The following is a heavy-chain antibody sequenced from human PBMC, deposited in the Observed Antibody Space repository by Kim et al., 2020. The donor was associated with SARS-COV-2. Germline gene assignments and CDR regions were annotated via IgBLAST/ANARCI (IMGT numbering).Heavy chain of an antibody. CDR3: ATEFAYCGGGCYSFDY. V-gene: IGHV1-24*01. CDR1: GYTLTELS. CDR2: FDPEDGET. D-gene: IGHD2-21*02. J-gene: IGHJ4*02. Sequence: ASVKVSCKVSGYTLTELSMHWVRQAPGKGLEWMGGFDPEDGETIYAQKFQGGVTMTEDTSTDTAYMELSSLRSEDTAVYYCATEFAYCGGGCYSFDYWGQGTLVTVSS.